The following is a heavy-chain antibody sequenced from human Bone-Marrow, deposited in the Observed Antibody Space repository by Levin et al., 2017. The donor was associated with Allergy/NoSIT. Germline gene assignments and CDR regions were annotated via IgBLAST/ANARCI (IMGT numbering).Heavy chain of an antibody. D-gene: IGHD3-3*01. J-gene: IGHJ4*02. V-gene: IGHV3-21*01. CDR3: ARVECN. CDR1: GFSFRDYT. CDR2: INSRSSDI. Sequence: GESLKISCAASGFSFRDYTMNWVRQAPGKGLEWISSINSRSSDIYYAHSVKGRFTISRDEAQSSLYLQMNSLRVDETGVYYCARVECNWGQGTLVTVSS.